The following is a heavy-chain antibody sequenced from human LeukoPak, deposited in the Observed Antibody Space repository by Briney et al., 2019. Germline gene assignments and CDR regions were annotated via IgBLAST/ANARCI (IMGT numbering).Heavy chain of an antibody. CDR3: ARDGGYCGGDCLGWFDP. V-gene: IGHV1-69*05. CDR2: IIPIFGTA. CDR1: GGTFSSYA. Sequence: ASVKVSCKASGGTFSSYAISWVRQAPGQGLEWMGGIIPIFGTANYAQKFQGRVTITTDESTSTAYMELSSLGSEDTAVYYCARDGGYCGGDCLGWFDPWGQGTLVTVSS. J-gene: IGHJ5*02. D-gene: IGHD2-21*02.